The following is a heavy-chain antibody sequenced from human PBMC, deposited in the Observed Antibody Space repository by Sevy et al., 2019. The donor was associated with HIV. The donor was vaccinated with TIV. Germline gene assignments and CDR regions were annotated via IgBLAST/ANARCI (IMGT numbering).Heavy chain of an antibody. CDR2: ISGSGGST. V-gene: IGHV3-23*01. J-gene: IGHJ3*02. CDR1: GFTFNTYA. CDR3: AKDYYDSSGYYPMDAFDI. D-gene: IGHD3-22*01. Sequence: QLGGSLRLSCAASGFTFNTYAMNWVRQAPGKGLQWVSGISGSGGSTYYADSVKGRFTISRDNSKNTLYLQMNSLRAEDTAVYYCAKDYYDSSGYYPMDAFDIWGQGTMVTVSS.